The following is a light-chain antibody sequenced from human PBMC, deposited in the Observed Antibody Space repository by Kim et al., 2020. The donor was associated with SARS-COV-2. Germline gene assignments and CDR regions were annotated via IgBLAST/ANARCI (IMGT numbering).Light chain of an antibody. CDR3: QAWDNSALYV. J-gene: IGLJ1*01. V-gene: IGLV3-1*01. CDR2: QDT. Sequence: VSPGQTASFTCSGDKLGNRYTSWYQQRPGQSPLLVIYQDTKRPSGIPARFSGSTSGNTATLTITGAQAMDEADYFCQAWDNSALYVFGPGTKVTVL. CDR1: KLGNRY.